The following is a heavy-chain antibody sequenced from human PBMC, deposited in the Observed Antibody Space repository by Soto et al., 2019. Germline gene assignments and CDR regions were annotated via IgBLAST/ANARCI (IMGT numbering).Heavy chain of an antibody. D-gene: IGHD5-12*01. CDR3: ATDPPNSGYSYFDY. CDR2: IYSGGST. J-gene: IGHJ4*02. Sequence: GGSLRLSCAASGFTVSSNYMSWVRQAPGKGLEWVSVIYSGGSTYYADSVKGRFTISRDNSKNTLYLQMNSLRAEDTAVYYCATDPPNSGYSYFDYWGQGTLVTVSS. V-gene: IGHV3-66*01. CDR1: GFTVSSNY.